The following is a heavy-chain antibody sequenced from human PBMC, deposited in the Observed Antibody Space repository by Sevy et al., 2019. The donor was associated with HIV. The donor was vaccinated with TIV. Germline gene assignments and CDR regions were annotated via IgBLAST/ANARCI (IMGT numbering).Heavy chain of an antibody. D-gene: IGHD1-26*01. CDR1: GFNIRAHW. J-gene: IGHJ4*02. Sequence: GGSLRLSCAASGFNIRAHWMLWVRQAPGKGLEWVANINEDGSTKYYLDSVKGRFTISRDNAENSAFLQMNSLRVGDTAVYYCVRALLKADSLWGQGTLVTVSS. CDR2: INEDGSTK. CDR3: VRALLKADSL. V-gene: IGHV3-7*01.